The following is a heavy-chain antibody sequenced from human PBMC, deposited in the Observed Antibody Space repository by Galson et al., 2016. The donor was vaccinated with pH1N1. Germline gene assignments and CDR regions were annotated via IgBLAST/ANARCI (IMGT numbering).Heavy chain of an antibody. CDR3: AKVSGYSYGPFDY. V-gene: IGHV3-9*01. D-gene: IGHD5-18*01. J-gene: IGHJ4*02. Sequence: YADSVKGRFTISRDNAKNSLYLQMNSLRAEDTALYYCAKVSGYSYGPFDYWGQGTLVTVSS.